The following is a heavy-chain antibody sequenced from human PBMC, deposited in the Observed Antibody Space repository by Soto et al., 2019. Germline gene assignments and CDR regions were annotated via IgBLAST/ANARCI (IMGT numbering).Heavy chain of an antibody. V-gene: IGHV1-69*13. J-gene: IGHJ6*02. CDR1: GGTFSSYA. D-gene: IGHD6-6*01. CDR3: ARWDGRAARPDYYYYYGMDV. CDR2: IIPIFGTA. Sequence: GASVKVSCKASGGTFSSYAISWVRQAPGQGLEWMGGIIPIFGTANYAQKFQGRVTITADESTSTAYMELSSLRSEDTAVYYCARWDGRAARPDYYYYYGMDVWGQGTTVTVSS.